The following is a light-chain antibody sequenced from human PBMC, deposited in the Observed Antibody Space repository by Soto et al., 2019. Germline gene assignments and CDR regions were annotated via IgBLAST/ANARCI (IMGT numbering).Light chain of an antibody. J-gene: IGKJ4*02. CDR3: HQYGSSPRT. Sequence: EIVLTQSPGTLSLSPGERATLSCRASQSVSSNYLAWYQHKRGQAPRLLMYGASSRATGIPDRFSGSGSGTDFTLTITRLEPEDFAVYYCHQYGSSPRTFGGGTKVEIK. CDR1: QSVSSNY. V-gene: IGKV3-20*01. CDR2: GAS.